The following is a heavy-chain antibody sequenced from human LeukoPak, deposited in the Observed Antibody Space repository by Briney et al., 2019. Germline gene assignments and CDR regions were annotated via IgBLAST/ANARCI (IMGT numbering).Heavy chain of an antibody. Sequence: GGSLKLSCAASGFTFDDYGMSWVRQAPGKGLEWVSGINWNGGSTGYADSVKGRFTISRDNAKNSLYLQMNSLRAEDTALYYCARDYADRTYYDFWSGYYPDYWGQGTLVTVSS. V-gene: IGHV3-20*04. CDR3: ARDYADRTYYDFWSGYYPDY. CDR2: INWNGGST. D-gene: IGHD3-3*01. CDR1: GFTFDDYG. J-gene: IGHJ4*02.